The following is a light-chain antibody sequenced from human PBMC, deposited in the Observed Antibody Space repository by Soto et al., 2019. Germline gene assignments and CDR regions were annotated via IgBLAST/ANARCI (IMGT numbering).Light chain of an antibody. CDR3: SSYRASSTTHYV. CDR1: SSDVGGYNY. J-gene: IGLJ1*01. Sequence: QSVLTQPASLSGSPGQSITISCTGTSSDVGGYNYVSWYQQHPGKAPKLMIYDVSNRPSGVSNRFSGSKSGNTASLPISGLQAEDEADYYCSSYRASSTTHYVFGTGTKLTVL. CDR2: DVS. V-gene: IGLV2-14*03.